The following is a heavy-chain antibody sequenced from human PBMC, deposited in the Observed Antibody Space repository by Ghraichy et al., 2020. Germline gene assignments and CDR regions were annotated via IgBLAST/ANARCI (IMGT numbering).Heavy chain of an antibody. J-gene: IGHJ4*02. V-gene: IGHV1-69*13. Sequence: SVKVSCKASGGTFSSYAISWVRQAPGQGLEWMGGIIPIFGTANYAQKFQGRVTITADESTSTAYMELSSLRSEDTAVYYCARGRDRYCSSTSCFPFDYWGQGTLVTVSS. CDR3: ARGRDRYCSSTSCFPFDY. D-gene: IGHD2-2*01. CDR2: IIPIFGTA. CDR1: GGTFSSYA.